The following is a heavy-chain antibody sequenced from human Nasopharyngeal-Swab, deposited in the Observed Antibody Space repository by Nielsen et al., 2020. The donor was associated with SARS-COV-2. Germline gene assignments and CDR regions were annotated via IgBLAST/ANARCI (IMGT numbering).Heavy chain of an antibody. CDR3: ASGGDFQAIDY. D-gene: IGHD3-16*01. J-gene: IGHJ4*02. CDR2: IYHSGST. V-gene: IGHV4-39*07. Sequence: SETLSLTCTVSGGSISSSSYYWGWIRQPPGKGLEWIGEIYHSGSTNYSPSLKSRVTISVDKSKNQFSLKLSSVTAADTAVYYCASGGDFQAIDYWGQGTLVTVSS. CDR1: GGSISSSSYY.